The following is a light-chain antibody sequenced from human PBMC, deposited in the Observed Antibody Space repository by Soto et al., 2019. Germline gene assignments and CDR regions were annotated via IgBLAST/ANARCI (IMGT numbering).Light chain of an antibody. CDR1: QTISNY. V-gene: IGKV1-39*01. Sequence: DIRMTQSPASLSASVGDRVTITCRASQTISNYLNWYQQKPGAAPKLLIYSASTLQSGVPSRFSGSGFGTDYTLTISSLQPADFAVYYCQQTFRTPHTFGQGTKLDIK. CDR3: QQTFRTPHT. CDR2: SAS. J-gene: IGKJ2*01.